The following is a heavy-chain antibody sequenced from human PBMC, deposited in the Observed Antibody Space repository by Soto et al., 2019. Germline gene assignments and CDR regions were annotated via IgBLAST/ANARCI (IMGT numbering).Heavy chain of an antibody. D-gene: IGHD3-3*01. J-gene: IGHJ3*02. CDR2: IKSKTDGGTT. CDR1: GFTFSNAW. Sequence: GGSLRLSCAASGFTFSNAWMTWVRQAPGKGLEWVGRIKSKTDGGTTDYAAPVKGRFTISRDDSKNTLYLQMNSLKTEDTAVHYCTTDLVVSIFGVVIRNDAFDIWGQGTMVTVSS. CDR3: TTDLVVSIFGVVIRNDAFDI. V-gene: IGHV3-15*01.